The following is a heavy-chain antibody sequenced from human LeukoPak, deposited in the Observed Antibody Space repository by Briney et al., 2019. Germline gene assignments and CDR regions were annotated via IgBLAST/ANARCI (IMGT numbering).Heavy chain of an antibody. D-gene: IGHD6-19*01. V-gene: IGHV4-61*02. CDR2: IYTSGST. CDR1: GGSISSSSYY. J-gene: IGHJ4*02. CDR3: ARQRGGGWYYFDY. Sequence: SETLSLTCTVSGGSISSSSYYWSWIRQPAGKGLEWIGRIYTSGSTNCNPSLKSRVTMSVDTSKNQFSLKLSSVTAADTAVYYWARQRGGGWYYFDYWGQGTLVTVSS.